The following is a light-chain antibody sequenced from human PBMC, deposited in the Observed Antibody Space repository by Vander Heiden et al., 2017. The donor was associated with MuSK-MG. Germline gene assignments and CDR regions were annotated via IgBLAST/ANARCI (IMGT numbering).Light chain of an antibody. Sequence: DIKMTQSPSTLSASVGDRVTITCRASQSISSWLAWYQVKPGEAPKLLIFRASSLESGVPSRFSGSGSGTDFTLTISSLQPDDFATYYCQQYKGYPWTFGQGTKVEIK. CDR2: RAS. CDR1: QSISSW. CDR3: QQYKGYPWT. J-gene: IGKJ1*01. V-gene: IGKV1-5*03.